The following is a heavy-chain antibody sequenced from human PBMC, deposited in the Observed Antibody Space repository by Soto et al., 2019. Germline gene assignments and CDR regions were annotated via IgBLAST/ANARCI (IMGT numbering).Heavy chain of an antibody. V-gene: IGHV1-69*01. D-gene: IGHD1-26*01. Sequence: QVKLVQSGAEVKKPGSSVKVSCKASGGTFSSYSINWVRQAPGQGLEWMGEIIPIFGTANYAQKFQGRVTITADESTSTAYMELGSLRSEDTAVYYCARDGGRHSGGIDYWGQGTLVTVSS. CDR1: GGTFSSYS. CDR3: ARDGGRHSGGIDY. J-gene: IGHJ4*02. CDR2: IIPIFGTA.